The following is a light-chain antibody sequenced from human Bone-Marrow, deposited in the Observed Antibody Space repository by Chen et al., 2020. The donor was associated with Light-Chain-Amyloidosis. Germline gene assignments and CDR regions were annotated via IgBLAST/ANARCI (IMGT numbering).Light chain of an antibody. CDR3: QQYGVSPRT. Sequence: EIVLTQSPGTLSLSPGEKATLSCRARQSVSSSYLAWYQQKPGQAPRLLIYGASSRATGIPDRFSGSGSETDFTLTISRLEPEDFAVYDCQQYGVSPRTFGQGTKVEIK. J-gene: IGKJ1*01. CDR2: GAS. V-gene: IGKV3-20*01. CDR1: QSVSSSY.